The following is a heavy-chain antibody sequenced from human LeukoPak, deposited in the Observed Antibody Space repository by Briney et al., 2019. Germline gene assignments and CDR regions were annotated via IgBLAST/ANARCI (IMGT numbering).Heavy chain of an antibody. CDR1: GFTFSSFA. V-gene: IGHV3-23*01. J-gene: IGHJ4*02. Sequence: SGGSLRLSCAASGFTFSSFAMGWVRQAPGKGLEWVSAISGSGGTTYYADSVKGRFTISRDNAKNSLYLQMHSLRAEDTAVYYCARDYDEDYWGQGTLVTVSS. D-gene: IGHD4-17*01. CDR2: ISGSGGTT. CDR3: ARDYDEDY.